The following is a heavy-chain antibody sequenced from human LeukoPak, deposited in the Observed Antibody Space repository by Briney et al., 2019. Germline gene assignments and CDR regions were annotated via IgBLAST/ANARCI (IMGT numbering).Heavy chain of an antibody. V-gene: IGHV3-30*02. J-gene: IGHJ4*02. CDR2: IRYDGSNK. CDR3: AKETHVLRFLDWGDY. CDR1: GFTFSSYG. D-gene: IGHD3-3*01. Sequence: PGGSLRLSCAASGFTFSSYGMHWVRQAPGKGLEWVAFIRYDGSNKYYADSVKGRFTISRDNSKNTLYLQMNSLRAEDTAVYYCAKETHVLRFLDWGDYWGQGTLVTVSS.